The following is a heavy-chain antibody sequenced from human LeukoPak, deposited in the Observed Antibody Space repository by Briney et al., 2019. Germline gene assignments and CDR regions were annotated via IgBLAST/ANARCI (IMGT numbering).Heavy chain of an antibody. CDR3: AKVSGEFDY. CDR1: GFTFSSYA. CDR2: ISYDGSNK. Sequence: PGGSLRLSCAASGFTFSSYAMHWVRQAPGKGLEWVAVISYDGSNKYYADSVKGRFTISRDNSKNTLYLQMNSLRAEDTAVYYCAKVSGEFDYWGQGTLVIVSS. D-gene: IGHD3-10*01. J-gene: IGHJ4*02. V-gene: IGHV3-30*04.